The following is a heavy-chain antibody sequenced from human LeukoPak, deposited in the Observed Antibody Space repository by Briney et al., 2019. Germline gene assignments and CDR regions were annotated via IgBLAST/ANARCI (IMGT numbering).Heavy chain of an antibody. CDR3: ALAARRSASFDY. Sequence: SETLSLTCTVSGVSISSYYCSWIRQPPGKGLEWIGYMYNSGSTKYNPSLKSRVTISVDTAKNQFSLKLSSVTAADTAVYYCALAARRSASFDYWGQGTLVSVSS. D-gene: IGHD6-6*01. J-gene: IGHJ4*02. V-gene: IGHV4-59*01. CDR2: MYNSGST. CDR1: GVSISSYY.